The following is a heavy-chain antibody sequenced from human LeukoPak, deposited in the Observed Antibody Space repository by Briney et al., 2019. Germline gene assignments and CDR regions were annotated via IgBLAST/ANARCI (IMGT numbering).Heavy chain of an antibody. J-gene: IGHJ4*02. CDR3: ARVNIYDSSGYYFDY. Sequence: SETLSLTCTVSGGSISSYYWSWIRQPPGKGLEWIGYIYYSGSTNYNPSLKSRVTISVDTSKNQFSLKLSSVTAADTAVYYCARVNIYDSSGYYFDYWGQETLVTVSS. V-gene: IGHV4-59*01. D-gene: IGHD3-22*01. CDR1: GGSISSYY. CDR2: IYYSGST.